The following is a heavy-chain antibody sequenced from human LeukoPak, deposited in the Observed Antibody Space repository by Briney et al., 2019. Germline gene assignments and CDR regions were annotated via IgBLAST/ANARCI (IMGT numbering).Heavy chain of an antibody. Sequence: GRSLRLSCAASGFTFDDYAMHWVRQAPGKGLEWVSGISWNSGSIGYADSVKGRFTISRDNAKNSLYLQMNSLRAEDTALYYCAKGRFGELLADFDYWGQGTLVTVSS. D-gene: IGHD3-10*01. CDR2: ISWNSGSI. CDR3: AKGRFGELLADFDY. CDR1: GFTFDDYA. J-gene: IGHJ4*02. V-gene: IGHV3-9*01.